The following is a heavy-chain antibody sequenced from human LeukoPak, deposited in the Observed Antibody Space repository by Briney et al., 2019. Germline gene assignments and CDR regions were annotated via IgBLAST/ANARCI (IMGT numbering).Heavy chain of an antibody. D-gene: IGHD5-24*01. V-gene: IGHV3-33*06. CDR2: IWYDGSNK. Sequence: GGSLRLSCAASEFTFSSYGVHWVRQAPGKGLEWVAVIWYDGSNKYYADSVKGRFTISRDNSKNTVYLQMNSLRVEDTAMYFCAKDIQLSTWGLGTMVTVSS. CDR3: AKDIQLST. CDR1: EFTFSSYG. J-gene: IGHJ3*01.